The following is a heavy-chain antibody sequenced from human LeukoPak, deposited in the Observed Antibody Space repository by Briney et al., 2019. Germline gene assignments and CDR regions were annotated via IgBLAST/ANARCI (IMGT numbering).Heavy chain of an antibody. CDR2: IYPGDSDT. J-gene: IGHJ4*02. CDR1: GYSFTSYW. Sequence: GESLKISCKGSGYSFTSYWIGWVRQMPGKGLEWMGIIYPGDSDTRYSPSFQGQVTISADKSISTAYLQWSSLKASDTAMYYCARRYSSSWYGYYFDYWGPGTLVTVSS. D-gene: IGHD6-13*01. CDR3: ARRYSSSWYGYYFDY. V-gene: IGHV5-51*01.